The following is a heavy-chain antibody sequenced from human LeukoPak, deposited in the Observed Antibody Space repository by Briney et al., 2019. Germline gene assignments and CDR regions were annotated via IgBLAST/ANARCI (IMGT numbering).Heavy chain of an antibody. V-gene: IGHV3-9*01. D-gene: IGHD4-17*01. Sequence: PGGSLRLSCAASGFTFGDYAMHWVRQAPGKGLEWVSGISWNSGSIGYADSVKGRFTISRDNAKSSLYLQMNSLRAEDTALYYCAKVDHGSAFPDYWGQGTLVTVSS. CDR2: ISWNSGSI. CDR1: GFTFGDYA. J-gene: IGHJ4*02. CDR3: AKVDHGSAFPDY.